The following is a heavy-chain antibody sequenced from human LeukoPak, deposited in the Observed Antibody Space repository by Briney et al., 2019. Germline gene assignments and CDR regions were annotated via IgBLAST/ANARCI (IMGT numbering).Heavy chain of an antibody. Sequence: GSLRLSCAASGFSFSSYSMNWVRQAPGKGLEWVGEINHSGSTNYNPSLKSRVTISLDTSKNQFSLKLSSVTAADTAMYYCARSYDYVWGSYPPHFDYWGQGTLVTVSS. CDR3: ARSYDYVWGSYPPHFDY. V-gene: IGHV4-34*01. D-gene: IGHD3-16*02. CDR1: GFSFSSYS. J-gene: IGHJ4*02. CDR2: INHSGST.